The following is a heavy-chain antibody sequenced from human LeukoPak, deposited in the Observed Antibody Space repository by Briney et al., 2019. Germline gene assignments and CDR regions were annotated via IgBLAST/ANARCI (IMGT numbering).Heavy chain of an antibody. CDR1: GYTFTSYY. V-gene: IGHV1-46*01. CDR3: ARDAPLYCSGGSCPLDY. D-gene: IGHD2-15*01. CDR2: INPSGGST. Sequence: ASVKVSCKASGYTFTSYYMHWVRQAPGQGLEWMGIINPSGGSTSYAQKFQGRVTMTRDMSTSTVYMELSSLRSEDTAVYYCARDAPLYCSGGSCPLDYWGQGTLVTVSS. J-gene: IGHJ4*02.